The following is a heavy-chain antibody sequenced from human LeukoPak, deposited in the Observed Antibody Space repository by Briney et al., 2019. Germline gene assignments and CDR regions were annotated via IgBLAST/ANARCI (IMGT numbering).Heavy chain of an antibody. J-gene: IGHJ4*02. CDR3: ARDQPRRGPGNHDY. CDR2: ISTYDGST. V-gene: IGHV1-18*01. Sequence: GASVKVSCKASGYTFTTYGINWVRQAPGQGLEWMGWISTYDGSTHYAQKLRDRFTMIRDTSTSTAYMELRSLRTDDTAVYYCARDQPRRGPGNHDYWGQGTLVTVSS. D-gene: IGHD1-26*01. CDR1: GYTFTTYG.